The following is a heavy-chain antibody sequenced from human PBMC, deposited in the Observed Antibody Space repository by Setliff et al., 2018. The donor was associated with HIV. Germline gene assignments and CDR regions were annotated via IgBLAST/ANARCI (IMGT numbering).Heavy chain of an antibody. J-gene: IGHJ3*02. D-gene: IGHD6-19*01. CDR3: ARDEQWLVRVGAFDI. CDR2: ISAYNGNA. CDR1: GYTFTSYG. V-gene: IGHV1-18*01. Sequence: SVKVSCKASGYTFTSYGISWVRQAPGQGLEWMGWISAYNGNANYAQKVQGRVTMTTDTSTSTVYMELRSLRSDDTAVYYCARDEQWLVRVGAFDIWGQGTMVTVSS.